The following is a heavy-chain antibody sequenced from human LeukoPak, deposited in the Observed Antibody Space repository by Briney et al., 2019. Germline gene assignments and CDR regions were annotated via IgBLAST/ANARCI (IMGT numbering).Heavy chain of an antibody. CDR3: SREESAYDILTDNWFDP. Sequence: ASVKVSCKASGYSFTGYYIHWLRQAPGQGLEWMGWISPKSGVTNSAQKFQGRVTMTRDTSINTAYMELSRLRSDDTAVYFCSREESAYDILTDNWFDPWGQGTLVTVSS. D-gene: IGHD3-9*01. V-gene: IGHV1-2*02. CDR1: GYSFTGYY. CDR2: ISPKSGVT. J-gene: IGHJ5*02.